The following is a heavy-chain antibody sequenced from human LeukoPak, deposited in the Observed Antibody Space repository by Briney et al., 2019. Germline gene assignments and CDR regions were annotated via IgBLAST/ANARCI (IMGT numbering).Heavy chain of an antibody. D-gene: IGHD3/OR15-3a*01. J-gene: IGHJ3*02. CDR3: ARVFGPHYRAFDI. Sequence: GASVKVPCKASGYTFISYNIHWVRQAPGQGLEWMGFVNPSGGSTSFAQKFQGRVTMTRDTSTSTVYMELSSLRSEDRAVYYCARVFGPHYRAFDIWGQGTMVTVSS. V-gene: IGHV1-46*01. CDR2: VNPSGGST. CDR1: GYTFISYN.